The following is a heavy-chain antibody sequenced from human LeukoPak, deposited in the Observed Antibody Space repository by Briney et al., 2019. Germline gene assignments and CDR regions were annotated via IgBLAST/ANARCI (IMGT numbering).Heavy chain of an antibody. J-gene: IGHJ3*02. CDR1: GGSISSSNW. Sequence: PSGTLSLTCAVSGGSISSSNWWSWVRQPPGKGLEWIGEIYHSGSTNYNPSLKSRVTISVDTSKNQFSLQLNSVTAADTAVYYCARDISGGSHVFDIWGQGTMVTVSS. CDR2: IYHSGST. CDR3: ARDISGGSHVFDI. D-gene: IGHD3-10*01. V-gene: IGHV4-4*02.